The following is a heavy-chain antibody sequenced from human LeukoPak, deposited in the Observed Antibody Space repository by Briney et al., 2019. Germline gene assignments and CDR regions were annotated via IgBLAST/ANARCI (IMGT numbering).Heavy chain of an antibody. CDR2: FDPEDGET. J-gene: IGHJ4*02. V-gene: IGHV1-24*01. CDR1: GYTLTELS. Sequence: ASVKVSCRVSGYTLTELSMHWVRQAPGKGLEWMGGFDPEDGETIYAQKFQGRVTMTEDTSTDTAYMELSSLRSEDTAVYYCATRPVAAAGFYYFDYWGQGTLVTVSS. D-gene: IGHD6-13*01. CDR3: ATRPVAAAGFYYFDY.